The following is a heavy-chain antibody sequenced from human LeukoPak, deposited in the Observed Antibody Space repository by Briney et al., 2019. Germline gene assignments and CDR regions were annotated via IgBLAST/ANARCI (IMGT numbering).Heavy chain of an antibody. Sequence: SETLSLTCTVSGGSISSGGYYWSWIRQHPGKGLEWIGYIYYSGSTYYNPSLKSRVTISVDTSKNQFSLKLSSVAAADTAVYYCARGYSSGLDYWGQGTLVTVSS. V-gene: IGHV4-31*03. J-gene: IGHJ4*02. CDR2: IYYSGST. CDR3: ARGYSSGLDY. CDR1: GGSISSGGYY. D-gene: IGHD6-19*01.